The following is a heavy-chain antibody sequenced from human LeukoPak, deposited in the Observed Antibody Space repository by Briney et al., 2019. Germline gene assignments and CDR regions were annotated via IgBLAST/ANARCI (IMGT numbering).Heavy chain of an antibody. CDR1: GFTFSSYA. V-gene: IGHV3-30-3*01. D-gene: IGHD2-21*02. CDR2: ISYDGSNK. J-gene: IGHJ5*01. CDR3: AIGGVVTAPPFDP. Sequence: GRSLRLSCAASGFTFSSYAMHWVRQAPGKGLEWVAVISYDGSNKYYADSVKGRFTISRDNSKNTLYLQMNSLRAEDTAVYYCAIGGVVTAPPFDPWGQGTLVTVSS.